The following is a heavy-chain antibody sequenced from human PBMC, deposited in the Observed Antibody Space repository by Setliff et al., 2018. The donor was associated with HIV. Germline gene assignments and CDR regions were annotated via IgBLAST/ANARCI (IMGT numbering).Heavy chain of an antibody. Sequence: SETLSLTCAVYGGSFSGYSWSWIRQPPGKGLEWIGEINNGDRTAYNPSLKSRVTISVDTSKNQFSLKLSSVTAADTAVYYCARFIVVLDAFDIWGQGTMVTVSS. D-gene: IGHD3-22*01. CDR2: INNGDRT. V-gene: IGHV4-34*01. J-gene: IGHJ3*02. CDR1: GGSFSGYS. CDR3: ARFIVVLDAFDI.